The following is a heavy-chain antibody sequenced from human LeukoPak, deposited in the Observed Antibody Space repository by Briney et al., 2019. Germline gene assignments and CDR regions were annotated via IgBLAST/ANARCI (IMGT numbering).Heavy chain of an antibody. D-gene: IGHD6-13*01. CDR1: GASISGSNYY. Sequence: PSETLSLTCAVSGASISGSNYYWGWIRQPPGKGLEWIGNIYSSGSTYYNASLQSRVTISVDTSKNQFSLKLNFVTAADTAMYYCARMFRSSWYINWFDPWGQGTLVTVSS. CDR2: IYSSGST. J-gene: IGHJ5*02. CDR3: ARMFRSSWYINWFDP. V-gene: IGHV4-39*07.